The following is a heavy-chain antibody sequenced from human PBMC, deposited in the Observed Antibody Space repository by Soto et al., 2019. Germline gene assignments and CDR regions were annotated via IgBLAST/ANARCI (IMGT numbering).Heavy chain of an antibody. J-gene: IGHJ6*02. CDR2: ISAYNGNT. Sequence: QVQLVQSGAEVKKPGASVKVYCKASGYTFTSYGISWVRQAPGQGLEWMGWISAYNGNTNYAQKLKGRVTMTTDTSTSTAYMELRSLRSDDTSVYYCAVCGNQDPYYYYGMDVWGQGTTVTVSS. D-gene: IGHD2-15*01. CDR3: AVCGNQDPYYYYGMDV. CDR1: GYTFTSYG. V-gene: IGHV1-18*04.